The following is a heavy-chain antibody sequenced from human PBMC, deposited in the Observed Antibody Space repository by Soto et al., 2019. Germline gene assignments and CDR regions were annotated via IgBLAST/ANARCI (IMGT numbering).Heavy chain of an antibody. CDR2: ISGSGGST. CDR3: AKDPSITMVRGVRFDP. D-gene: IGHD3-10*01. Sequence: GGSLRLSCAASGFTFSSYAMSWVRQAPGKGLEWVSAISGSGGSTYYADSVKGRFTISRDNSKNTLYLQMNSLRAEDTAVYYCAKDPSITMVRGVRFDPWGQGTLVTVSS. V-gene: IGHV3-23*01. CDR1: GFTFSSYA. J-gene: IGHJ5*02.